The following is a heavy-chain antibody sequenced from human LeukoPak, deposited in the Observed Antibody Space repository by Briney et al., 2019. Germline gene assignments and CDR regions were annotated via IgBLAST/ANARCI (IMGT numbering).Heavy chain of an antibody. Sequence: ASVKVSYQASGYTFTSYGISRVRQAPGQGLEWMGWINPNSGGTNYAQKFQGRVTMTRDTSISTAYMELSRLRSDDTAVYYCARDMDSGPDFFDYWGLGTLVTVSS. CDR1: GYTFTSYG. CDR2: INPNSGGT. D-gene: IGHD1-26*01. CDR3: ARDMDSGPDFFDY. V-gene: IGHV1-2*02. J-gene: IGHJ4*02.